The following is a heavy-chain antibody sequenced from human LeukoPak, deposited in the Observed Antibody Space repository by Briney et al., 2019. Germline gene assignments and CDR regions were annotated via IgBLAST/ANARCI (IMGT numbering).Heavy chain of an antibody. Sequence: SETLSLTCTVSGGSISSYYWSWIRQPPGKGLEWIGEINHSGSTNYNPSLKSRVTISVDTSKNHFSLKLSSVTAADTAVYYCARCSGGKGFSKGRKVLNWFDPWGQGTLVTVSS. CDR1: GGSISSYY. CDR2: INHSGST. J-gene: IGHJ5*02. V-gene: IGHV4-34*01. D-gene: IGHD4-23*01. CDR3: ARCSGGKGFSKGRKVLNWFDP.